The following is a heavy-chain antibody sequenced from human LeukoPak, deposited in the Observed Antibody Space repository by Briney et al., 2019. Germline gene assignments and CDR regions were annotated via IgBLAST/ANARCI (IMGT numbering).Heavy chain of an antibody. CDR1: GGSISSYY. J-gene: IGHJ5*02. CDR3: ARGLDITIFGVVPNWFDP. V-gene: IGHV4-59*01. CDR2: IYYSGST. Sequence: PSETLSLTCTVSGGSISSYYWSWIRQPPGKGLEWIGYIYYSGSTNYNPPLKSRVTISVDTSKNQFSLKLSSVTAADTAVYYCARGLDITIFGVVPNWFDPWGQGTLVTVSS. D-gene: IGHD3-3*01.